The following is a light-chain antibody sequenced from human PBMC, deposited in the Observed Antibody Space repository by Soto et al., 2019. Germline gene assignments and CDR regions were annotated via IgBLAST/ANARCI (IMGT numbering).Light chain of an antibody. CDR2: AAS. Sequence: DIQMTQSPSSLSASVGDRVTITCRASHGISNYLAWYQQKPGKVPKLLIYAASTLQSGVPSRFSGSGSETDFTLTISSLQPEDIATYYCQKYNSAPLTFGGGTKVEIK. CDR3: QKYNSAPLT. V-gene: IGKV1-27*01. J-gene: IGKJ4*01. CDR1: HGISNY.